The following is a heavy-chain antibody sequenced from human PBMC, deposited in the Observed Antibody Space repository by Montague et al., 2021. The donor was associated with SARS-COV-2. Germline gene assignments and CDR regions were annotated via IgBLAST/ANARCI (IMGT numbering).Heavy chain of an antibody. CDR2: ISISGXA. J-gene: IGHJ4*02. D-gene: IGHD6-19*01. Sequence: TLSLTCTVSGGSISSGSYYWSWIRQPAGKGLEWIGRISISGXAXYXXXXKSRVTISVDTSKNQFSLELSSVTAADTAVYYCARDIAVAGLFDHWGQGTLVTVSS. CDR1: GGSISSGSYY. CDR3: ARDIAVAGLFDH. V-gene: IGHV4-61*02.